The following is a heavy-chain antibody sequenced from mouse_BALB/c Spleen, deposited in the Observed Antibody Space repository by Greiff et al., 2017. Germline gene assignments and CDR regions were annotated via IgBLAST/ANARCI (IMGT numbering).Heavy chain of an antibody. CDR1: GFSLTGYG. CDR2: IWGDGST. Sequence: VMLVESGPGLVAPSQSLSITCTVSGFSLTGYGVNWVRQPPGKGLEWLGMIWGDGSTDYNSALKSRLSISKDNSKSQVFLKMNSLQTDDTARYYCARTGYYGKDWYFDVWGAGTTVTVSS. CDR3: ARTGYYGKDWYFDV. J-gene: IGHJ1*01. V-gene: IGHV2-6-7*01. D-gene: IGHD1-1*01.